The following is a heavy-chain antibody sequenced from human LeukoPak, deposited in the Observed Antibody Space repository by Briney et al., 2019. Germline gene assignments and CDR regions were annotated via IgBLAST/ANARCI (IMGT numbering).Heavy chain of an antibody. CDR3: ARLNYDFDFPDY. D-gene: IGHD3-3*01. J-gene: IGHJ4*02. CDR2: IYNSGST. Sequence: SETLSLTCTVSGGSISSYYWSWIRQPPGKGLEWIGHIYNSGSTKYNPSLKSRVTISVDTSKNQFSLKLSSVTAADTAMYYCARLNYDFDFPDYWGQGTLVTVSS. CDR1: GGSISSYY. V-gene: IGHV4-59*01.